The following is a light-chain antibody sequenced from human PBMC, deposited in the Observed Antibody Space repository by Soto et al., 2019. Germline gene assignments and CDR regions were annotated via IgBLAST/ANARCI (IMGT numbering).Light chain of an antibody. V-gene: IGLV2-8*01. CDR3: SSYAGSSNV. Sequence: QSVLTQPPSASGSPGQSVATSCTGTSSDVGGYNYVSWYQQHPGKAPKLMIYEVNKRPSGFPDRFSGSKSGNTASLTVSGLQAEDEADYYCSSYAGSSNVFGTGTKLTVL. CDR1: SSDVGGYNY. J-gene: IGLJ1*01. CDR2: EVN.